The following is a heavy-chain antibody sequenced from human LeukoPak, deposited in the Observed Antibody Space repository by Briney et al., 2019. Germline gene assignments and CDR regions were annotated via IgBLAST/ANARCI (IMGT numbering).Heavy chain of an antibody. V-gene: IGHV4-38-2*01. J-gene: IGHJ3*02. CDR3: ARHNDLDAFDI. CDR2: IYYSGST. Sequence: PSETLSLTCAVSGYSISSGYYWGWIRQPPGKGLEWIGSIYYSGSTYYNPSLKSRVTISVDTSKNQFSLKLSSVTAADTAVYYCARHNDLDAFDIWGQGTMVTVSS. D-gene: IGHD3-3*01. CDR1: GYSISSGYY.